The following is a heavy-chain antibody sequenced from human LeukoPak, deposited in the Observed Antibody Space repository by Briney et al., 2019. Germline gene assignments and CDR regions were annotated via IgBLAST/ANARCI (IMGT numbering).Heavy chain of an antibody. CDR3: ARDALTRVYDFWSGYFPDY. V-gene: IGHV3-48*01. CDR1: GFTLSSYS. D-gene: IGHD3-3*01. Sequence: PGGSLRLSCAASGFTLSSYSMNWVRQAPGKGLEWVSFISSSSSPIYYADSVKGRFTISRDNAKNSLYLQMNSLRAEDTAVYYCARDALTRVYDFWSGYFPDYWGQGTLVTVSS. J-gene: IGHJ4*02. CDR2: ISSSSSPI.